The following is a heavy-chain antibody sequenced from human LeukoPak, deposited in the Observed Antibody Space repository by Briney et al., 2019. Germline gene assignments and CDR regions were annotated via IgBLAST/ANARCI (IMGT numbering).Heavy chain of an antibody. J-gene: IGHJ4*02. CDR3: ARNGGYNYGYDPYYFDY. Sequence: GGSLRLSCAASRFTFSSYAMHWVRQAPGKGLEWVAVISYDGSNKYYAESVKGRFTISRDNSKNTLYLQMNSLRAEDTAVYYCARNGGYNYGYDPYYFDYWGQGTLVTASS. CDR1: RFTFSSYA. D-gene: IGHD5-18*01. CDR2: ISYDGSNK. V-gene: IGHV3-30*04.